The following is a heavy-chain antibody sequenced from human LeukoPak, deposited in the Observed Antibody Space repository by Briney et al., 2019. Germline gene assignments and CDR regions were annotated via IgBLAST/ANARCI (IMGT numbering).Heavy chain of an antibody. CDR1: GGSFSGYY. CDR2: LNHSGST. Sequence: SETLSLTCAVYGGSFSGYYWSWIRQPPGKGLEWIGELNHSGSTNYNPSLKSRVTISVDTSKHQFSLKLSSVTAADTAVYYCARGRGYDFDYWGQGTLVTVSS. J-gene: IGHJ4*02. D-gene: IGHD2-15*01. CDR3: ARGRGYDFDY. V-gene: IGHV4-34*01.